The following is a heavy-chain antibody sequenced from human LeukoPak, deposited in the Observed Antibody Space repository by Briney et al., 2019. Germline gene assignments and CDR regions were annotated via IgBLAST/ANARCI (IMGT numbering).Heavy chain of an antibody. CDR1: GVSISSGDYY. J-gene: IGHJ6*02. CDR3: AGTTGAYYYYYGMDV. D-gene: IGHD4-4*01. Sequence: SETLSLTCTVSGVSISSGDYYWSWIRQPPGKGLEWIGYIYYSGSTYYNPSLKSRVTISVDTSKNQFSLKLSSVTAADTAVYYCAGTTGAYYYYYGMDVWGQGTTVTVSS. CDR2: IYYSGST. V-gene: IGHV4-30-4*01.